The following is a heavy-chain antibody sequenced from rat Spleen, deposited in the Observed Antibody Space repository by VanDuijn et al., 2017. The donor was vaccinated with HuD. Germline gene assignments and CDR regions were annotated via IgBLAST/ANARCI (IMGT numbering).Heavy chain of an antibody. D-gene: IGHD1-4*01. Sequence: EVQLQESGPGLVKPSQSLSLTCSVTGYSITSSYRWNWIRKFPGNKMEWIGHMTSSGRTSYNPSLKSRVSISRDTSQNQFFLQLHSITSEDTATYYCARWNYPGSYGDYWGQGVMVTVSS. CDR3: ARWNYPGSYGDY. V-gene: IGHV3-1*01. CDR2: MTSSGRT. J-gene: IGHJ2*01. CDR1: GYSITSSY.